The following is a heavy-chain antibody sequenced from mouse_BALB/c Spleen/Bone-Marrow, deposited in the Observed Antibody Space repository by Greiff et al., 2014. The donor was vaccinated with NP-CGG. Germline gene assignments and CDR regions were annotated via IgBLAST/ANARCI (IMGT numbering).Heavy chain of an antibody. CDR2: IYPGDGDT. D-gene: IGHD2-12*01. V-gene: IGHV1-80*01. Sequence: QVHVKQSGAELVRPGSSVKISCKASGYALSSNWMNWVKQRPGQGLEWIGQIYPGDGDTNYNGKFQGKATLTADKSSSTAYMQLSSLTSEDSAVYFCARGDYRYGDFTMDYWGQGTSVTLSS. CDR1: GYALSSNW. CDR3: ARGDYRYGDFTMDY. J-gene: IGHJ4*01.